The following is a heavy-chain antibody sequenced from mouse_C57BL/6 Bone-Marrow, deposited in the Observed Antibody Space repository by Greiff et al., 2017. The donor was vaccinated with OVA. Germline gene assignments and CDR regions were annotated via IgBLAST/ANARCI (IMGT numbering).Heavy chain of an antibody. CDR1: GYTFPSYW. CDR2: IDPSDSST. Sequence: QVQLQQPVAELVMPGASVTLSCKASGYTFPSYWMHWVKPRPGQGLAWIGEIDPSDSSTNYNQKFKGKSTLTVDKSSSTAYMQLSSLTSEDSAVYYCARDTTVVARRYFDVWGTGTTVTVSS. V-gene: IGHV1-69*01. D-gene: IGHD1-1*01. J-gene: IGHJ1*03. CDR3: ARDTTVVARRYFDV.